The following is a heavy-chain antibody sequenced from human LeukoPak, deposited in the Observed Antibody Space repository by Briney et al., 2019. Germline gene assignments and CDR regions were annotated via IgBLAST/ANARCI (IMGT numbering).Heavy chain of an antibody. V-gene: IGHV5-51*01. CDR3: ARSRNCLNCGGDWPLDY. CDR1: GSSFTSYW. J-gene: IGHJ4*02. CDR2: IYPGDSDT. D-gene: IGHD2-21*02. Sequence: GESLKISCKGSGSSFTSYWIGWVRQMPGKGLEWMGIIYPGDSDTRYSPSFQGQVTISADKSISTAYLQWSSLKASDTAMYYCARSRNCLNCGGDWPLDYWGQGTLVTVSS.